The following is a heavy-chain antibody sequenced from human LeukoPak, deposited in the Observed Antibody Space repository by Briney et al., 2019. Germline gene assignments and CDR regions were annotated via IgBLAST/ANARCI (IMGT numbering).Heavy chain of an antibody. D-gene: IGHD5-18*01. J-gene: IGHJ4*02. CDR2: IIPIFGTA. CDR3: AREGGYSYGYFGRPDPAAGFDY. V-gene: IGHV1-69*05. Sequence: ASVKVSCKASGGTFSSYAISWVRQAPGQGLEWMGGIIPIFGTANYAQKFQGRVTITTDESTSTAYMELSSLRSEDTAVYYCAREGGYSYGYFGRPDPAAGFDYWGQGTLVTVSS. CDR1: GGTFSSYA.